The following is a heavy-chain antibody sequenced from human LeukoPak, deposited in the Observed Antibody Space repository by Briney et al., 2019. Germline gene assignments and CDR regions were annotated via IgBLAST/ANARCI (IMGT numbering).Heavy chain of an antibody. CDR3: ARDPSTTVGDY. J-gene: IGHJ4*02. V-gene: IGHV4-34*01. CDR1: GGSFSGYY. D-gene: IGHD4-11*01. CDR2: INHSGST. Sequence: SETLSLTCAVYGGSFSGYYWSWIRQPPGKGLEWIGEINHSGSTNYNPSLKSRVTISVDTSKNQFSLKLSSVTAADTAVYYCARDPSTTVGDYWGQGTLVTVSS.